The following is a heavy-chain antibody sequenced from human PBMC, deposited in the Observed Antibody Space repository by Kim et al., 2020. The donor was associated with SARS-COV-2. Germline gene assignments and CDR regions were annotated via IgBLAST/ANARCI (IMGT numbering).Heavy chain of an antibody. V-gene: IGHV3-30-3*01. CDR2: ISYDGSNK. Sequence: GGSLRLSCAASGFTFSSYAMHWVRQAPGKGLEWVAVISYDGSNKYYADSVKGRFTISRDNSKNTLYLQMNNLRAEDTAVYYCARSIAGSYYYGMDVWGQGTTVTVSS. D-gene: IGHD6-6*01. J-gene: IGHJ6*02. CDR1: GFTFSSYA. CDR3: ARSIAGSYYYGMDV.